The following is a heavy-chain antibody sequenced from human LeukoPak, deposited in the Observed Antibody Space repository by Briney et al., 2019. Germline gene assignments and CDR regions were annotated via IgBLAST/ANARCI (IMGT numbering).Heavy chain of an antibody. Sequence: GGSLRLSCAASGFTFSSYAMSWVRQAPGKGLEWVSAISGSGGSTYYADSVKGRFTISRDNSKNTLYLQMNSLRAEDTAVYYCATHEITMVRGVPYYYYMDVWGKGTTVTVSS. D-gene: IGHD3-10*01. CDR2: ISGSGGST. V-gene: IGHV3-23*01. J-gene: IGHJ6*03. CDR1: GFTFSSYA. CDR3: ATHEITMVRGVPYYYYMDV.